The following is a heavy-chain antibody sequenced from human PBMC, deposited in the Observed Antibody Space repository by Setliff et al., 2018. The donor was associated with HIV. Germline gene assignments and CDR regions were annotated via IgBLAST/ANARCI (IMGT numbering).Heavy chain of an antibody. V-gene: IGHV4-34*01. CDR3: ARRPYYFDY. CDR1: GESFSGYY. J-gene: IGHJ4*02. CDR2: INHTGST. Sequence: SETLSLTCAVYGESFSGYYWSWIRQPPGKGLEWIGEINHTGSTYFNPSLKSRVTISVDTSKNQFSLKLNPVTAADTAVYYCARRPYYFDYWGQGTLVTVSS.